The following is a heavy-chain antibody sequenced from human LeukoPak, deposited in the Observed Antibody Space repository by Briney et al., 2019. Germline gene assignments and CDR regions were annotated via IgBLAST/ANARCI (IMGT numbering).Heavy chain of an antibody. CDR1: GYTFTSYD. D-gene: IGHD2-8*01. J-gene: IGHJ4*02. Sequence: ASVKVSCKASGYTFTSYDINWVRQATGQGLEWMGWMNPNSGNTGYAQKFQGRVTMTRNTSISTAYMELSSLRSEDTAVYYCARGMKDIVLMVYAITPYYFDYWGQGTLVTVSS. CDR3: ARGMKDIVLMVYAITPYYFDY. CDR2: MNPNSGNT. V-gene: IGHV1-8*01.